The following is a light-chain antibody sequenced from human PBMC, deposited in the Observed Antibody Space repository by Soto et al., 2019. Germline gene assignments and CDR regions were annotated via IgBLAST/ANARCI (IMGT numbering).Light chain of an antibody. Sequence: EIVMTQSPATLSVSPGERVTLSCRASQTISTNLAWYQQRLGQAPRLLIYGASTRATGIPARFSGSGSGTEFTLTISGLQSEDFAVYYCQQYDTWPTFGQGTKVEVK. CDR1: QTISTN. CDR2: GAS. CDR3: QQYDTWPT. V-gene: IGKV3-15*01. J-gene: IGKJ1*01.